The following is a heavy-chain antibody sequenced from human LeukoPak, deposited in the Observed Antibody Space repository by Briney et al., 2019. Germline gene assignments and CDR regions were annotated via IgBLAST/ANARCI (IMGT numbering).Heavy chain of an antibody. Sequence: SQTLSLTCTVSGGSVSSGDYYWSWIRQPPGRGLEWIGYIYYSGSTYYNPSLKSRVTISVDTSKNQFSLKLSSVTAADTAVYYCARWTYYAILTGSYYFDYWGQGTLVTVSS. CDR3: ARWTYYAILTGSYYFDY. V-gene: IGHV4-30-4*01. CDR2: IYYSGST. D-gene: IGHD3-9*01. J-gene: IGHJ4*02. CDR1: GGSVSSGDYY.